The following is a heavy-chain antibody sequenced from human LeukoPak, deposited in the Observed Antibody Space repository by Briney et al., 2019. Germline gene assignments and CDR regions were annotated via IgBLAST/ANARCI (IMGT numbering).Heavy chain of an antibody. CDR1: GGSFSGYY. V-gene: IGHV4-39*01. Sequence: SETLSLTCAVYGGSFSGYYWGWIRRPPGKGLEWIGSIYYSGSTYYNPSLKSRVTISVDTSKNQFSLKLSSVTAADTAVYYCARSPSVVQYGYWGQGTLVTVSS. J-gene: IGHJ4*02. CDR2: IYYSGST. CDR3: ARSPSVVQYGY. D-gene: IGHD3-10*01.